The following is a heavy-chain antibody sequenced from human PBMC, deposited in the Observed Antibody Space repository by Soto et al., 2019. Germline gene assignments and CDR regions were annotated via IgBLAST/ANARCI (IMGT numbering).Heavy chain of an antibody. J-gene: IGHJ4*02. Sequence: QVQLVQSGAEVREPGASVKVSCKASGYSFTSLDINWVRQTAGQGLEWMGRMQPSTGRTGYAQKFQCRVTMTRDTSINTAYMELTPLTSDDTAFYYCARGVSAGVDYWGQGTLVTVSS. CDR1: GYSFTSLD. CDR2: MQPSTGRT. V-gene: IGHV1-8*01. CDR3: ARGVSAGVDY. D-gene: IGHD1-26*01.